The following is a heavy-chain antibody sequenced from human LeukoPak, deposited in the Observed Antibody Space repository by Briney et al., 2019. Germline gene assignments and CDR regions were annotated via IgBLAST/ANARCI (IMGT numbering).Heavy chain of an antibody. V-gene: IGHV4-34*01. CDR3: ARDWVQQEGYYYYYGMDV. J-gene: IGHJ6*04. CDR1: GGSFSGYY. Sequence: SETLSLTCAVYGGSFSGYYWSWIRQPPVKGLEWIGEINHSGSTNYNPSLKSRVTISVDTSKNQFSLKLSSVTAADTAVYYCARDWVQQEGYYYYYGMDVWGKGTTVTVSS. CDR2: INHSGST. D-gene: IGHD5-18*01.